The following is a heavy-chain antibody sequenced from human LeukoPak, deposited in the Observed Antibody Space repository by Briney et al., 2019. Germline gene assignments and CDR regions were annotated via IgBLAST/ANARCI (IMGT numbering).Heavy chain of an antibody. CDR1: GGSFSGYY. Sequence: SETLSLTCAVYGGSFSGYYWSWIRQPPGKGLEWIGEINHSGSTNYNPSLKSRVTISVDTPKNQFPLKLSSVTAADTAVYYCARGREDTAMVTGIDYWGQGTLVTVSS. CDR3: ARGREDTAMVTGIDY. V-gene: IGHV4-34*01. CDR2: INHSGST. D-gene: IGHD5-18*01. J-gene: IGHJ4*02.